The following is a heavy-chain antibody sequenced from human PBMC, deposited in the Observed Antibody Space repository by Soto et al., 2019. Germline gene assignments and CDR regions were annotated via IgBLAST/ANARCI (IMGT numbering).Heavy chain of an antibody. V-gene: IGHV3-21*01. Sequence: EVQLVESGGGLVKPGGSLRLSCAASGFTFSSYSMNWVRQAPGKGLEWVSSISGSSSYIYYADSVKGRFTISRDNAKNSLCLQMNSLRAEDTAVYYCARDLDGGYAFDYWGQGTLVTVSS. J-gene: IGHJ4*02. CDR2: ISGSSSYI. D-gene: IGHD5-12*01. CDR1: GFTFSSYS. CDR3: ARDLDGGYAFDY.